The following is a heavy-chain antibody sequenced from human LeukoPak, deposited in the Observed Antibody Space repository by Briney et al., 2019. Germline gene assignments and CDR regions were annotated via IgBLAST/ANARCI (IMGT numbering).Heavy chain of an antibody. CDR3: ARGHNRGYYLKY. CDR2: ISYDGSNK. V-gene: IGHV3-30*01. Sequence: GGSLRLSCAASGFTFSSYPMHWVRQAPGKGLEWLSVISYDGSNKNYADSVKGRFTISRDNSKTTVYLQMNSLRVEDTAVYYCARGHNRGYYLKYWGQGTLVTVSS. J-gene: IGHJ4*02. D-gene: IGHD3-22*01. CDR1: GFTFSSYP.